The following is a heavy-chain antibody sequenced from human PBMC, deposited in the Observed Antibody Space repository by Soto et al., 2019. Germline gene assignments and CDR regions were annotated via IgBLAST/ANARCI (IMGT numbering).Heavy chain of an antibody. D-gene: IGHD2-2*01. Sequence: QVQLVQSGSEVRKPGDSVKVSCKTSGYSFTTSGITWVRQAPGQVLEWMGWICGDNGNTKYAQKFQDRVVMTTDPSTRTAYMELKNLRTDVTAVYYCAKRSSNSLYVVSTWFAPWGQGTLVTVSS. V-gene: IGHV1-18*01. CDR2: ICGDNGNT. J-gene: IGHJ5*02. CDR3: AKRSSNSLYVVSTWFAP. CDR1: GYSFTTSG.